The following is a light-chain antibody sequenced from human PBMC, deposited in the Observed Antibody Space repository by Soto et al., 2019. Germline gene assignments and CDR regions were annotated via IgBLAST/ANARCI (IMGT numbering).Light chain of an antibody. J-gene: IGKJ2*01. CDR3: QQYGSTPPYT. Sequence: EIELTQSPGTLSLSPGERATLSCRASQSVSSCYLAWYQQKPGEAPRLLIYGASSRATGIPGRFSGSGSGTDFTLTISRLQPEDFAVYYCQQYGSTPPYTFGQGTKLEIK. V-gene: IGKV3-20*01. CDR2: GAS. CDR1: QSVSSCY.